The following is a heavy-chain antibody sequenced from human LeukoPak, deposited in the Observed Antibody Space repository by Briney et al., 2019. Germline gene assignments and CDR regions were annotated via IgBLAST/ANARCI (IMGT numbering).Heavy chain of an antibody. CDR2: ITWDGGSS. D-gene: IGHD5-24*01. CDR1: GFTFDDYT. J-gene: IGHJ4*02. Sequence: GGSLRLSCAASGFTFDDYTMHWVRQVPGKGLEWVSLITWDGGSSFYADSVKGRFTISRDNNKNSLSLQMNSLRTEDTALYYCAKDSEGMATPIGNYFDYWGQGTLVTVSS. CDR3: AKDSEGMATPIGNYFDY. V-gene: IGHV3-43*01.